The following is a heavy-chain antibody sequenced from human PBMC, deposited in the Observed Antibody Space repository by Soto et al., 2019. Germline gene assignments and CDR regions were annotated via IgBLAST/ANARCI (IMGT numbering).Heavy chain of an antibody. CDR1: GGSISDNLW. V-gene: IGHV4-4*02. D-gene: IGHD3-10*01. J-gene: IGHJ4*02. Sequence: QVQLEESGPGLVQPSGTLSLTCVVSGGSISDNLWWNWVRQPPGKGLEWIGEIYHSGNTNYNPSLXSXVXIXXDKSKNQFSLKLSSVTAADTAVYYCAGNYGWGTHYWGQGTLVTVSS. CDR3: AGNYGWGTHY. CDR2: IYHSGNT.